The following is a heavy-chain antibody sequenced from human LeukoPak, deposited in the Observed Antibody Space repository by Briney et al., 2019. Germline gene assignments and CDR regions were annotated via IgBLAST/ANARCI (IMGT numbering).Heavy chain of an antibody. CDR2: IYYSGST. CDR1: GGSISSSSYY. V-gene: IGHV4-39*07. J-gene: IGHJ4*02. D-gene: IGHD3-10*01. CDR3: ASLHYGSGSYYLYYFDY. Sequence: SETLSLTCTVSGGSISSSSYYWGWIRQPPGKGLEWIGSIYYSGSTYYNPSLKSRVTISVDTSKNQFSLKLSSVTAADTAVYYCASLHYGSGSYYLYYFDYWGQGTLVTVSS.